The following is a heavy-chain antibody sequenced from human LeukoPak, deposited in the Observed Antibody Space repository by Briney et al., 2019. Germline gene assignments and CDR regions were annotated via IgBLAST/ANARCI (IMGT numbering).Heavy chain of an antibody. CDR2: ISWNSGSI. Sequence: GGSLRLSCAASGFTFDDYAMHWVRQAPGKGLEWVSGISWNSGSIVYADSVKGRFTISRDNAKNSLYLQMNSLRADDMALYYCAKGASGYSSGWYSFDPWGQGTLVTVSS. CDR3: AKGASGYSSGWYSFDP. J-gene: IGHJ5*02. CDR1: GFTFDDYA. V-gene: IGHV3-9*03. D-gene: IGHD6-19*01.